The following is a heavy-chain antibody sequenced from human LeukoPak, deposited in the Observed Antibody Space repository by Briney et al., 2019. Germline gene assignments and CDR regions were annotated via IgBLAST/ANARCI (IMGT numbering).Heavy chain of an antibody. CDR3: ARGNWNYVGVNAFDI. CDR1: GGTFSSYA. CDR2: IIPIFGTA. V-gene: IGHV1-69*05. J-gene: IGHJ3*02. Sequence: SVKVSCKASGGTFSSYAISWVRQAPGQGLEGMGRIIPIFGTANYAQKFQGRVTITTGESTSTAYMELSSLRSEDTAVYYCARGNWNYVGVNAFDIWGQGTMVTVSS. D-gene: IGHD1-7*01.